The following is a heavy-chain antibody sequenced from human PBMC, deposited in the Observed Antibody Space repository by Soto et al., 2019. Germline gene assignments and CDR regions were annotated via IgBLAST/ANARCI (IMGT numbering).Heavy chain of an antibody. CDR2: VSSDGSTT. D-gene: IGHD3-22*01. Sequence: GGSLRLSCAASGFTFSTYWMHWVRQAPGKGLVWISRVSSDGSTTTYADSVKGRFTISRDNAKHTVYLQMNSLRAEDTAVYYCARDQLYYNDISGRPLNAFDVWGQGTMVTVS. V-gene: IGHV3-74*01. J-gene: IGHJ3*01. CDR1: GFTFSTYW. CDR3: ARDQLYYNDISGRPLNAFDV.